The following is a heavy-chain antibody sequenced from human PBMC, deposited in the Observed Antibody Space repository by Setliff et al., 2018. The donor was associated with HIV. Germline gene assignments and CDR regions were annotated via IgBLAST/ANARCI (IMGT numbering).Heavy chain of an antibody. V-gene: IGHV4-4*09. J-gene: IGHJ5*02. D-gene: IGHD3-10*01. CDR2: IFSSGST. CDR3: ARRIDNSGSFTDKNWFDT. CDR1: GGSISSYC. Sequence: SETLSLTCTVSGGSISSYCWNWIRQSPGRGLEWIWFIFSSGSTKYNPSLQSRVTMSIDTSKHQFSLKLTSVTAADTAVYYCARRIDNSGSFTDKNWFDTWGQGSLVTVSS.